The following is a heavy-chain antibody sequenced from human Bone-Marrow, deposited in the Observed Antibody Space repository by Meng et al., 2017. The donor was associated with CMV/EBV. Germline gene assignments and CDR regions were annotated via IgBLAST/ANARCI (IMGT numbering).Heavy chain of an antibody. Sequence: NATSYTFTDYRMHWVRQAPGQGLEWLGWIYPYSGGANYAHKLQDRFTMTSDTSICTVYIQLCRLRSDDTALYYCACRIEYRTSSEDYWGQGALVTVSS. D-gene: IGHD6-6*01. CDR3: ACRIEYRTSSEDY. J-gene: IGHJ4*02. V-gene: IGHV1-2*02. CDR2: IYPYSGGA. CDR1: SYTFTDYR.